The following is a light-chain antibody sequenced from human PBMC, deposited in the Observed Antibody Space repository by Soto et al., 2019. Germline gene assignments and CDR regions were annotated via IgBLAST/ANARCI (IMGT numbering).Light chain of an antibody. CDR2: GAS. Sequence: IQMTQFPSSLSASILDTITIAFRASQSINTYLHWYQQKPGKAPNLLIHGASGLQSGVPSRFSGSGSGTDFTLTISSLQPEDFATYYCQQSYGTLYTFGQGTKVDIK. J-gene: IGKJ2*01. V-gene: IGKV1-39*01. CDR1: QSINTY. CDR3: QQSYGTLYT.